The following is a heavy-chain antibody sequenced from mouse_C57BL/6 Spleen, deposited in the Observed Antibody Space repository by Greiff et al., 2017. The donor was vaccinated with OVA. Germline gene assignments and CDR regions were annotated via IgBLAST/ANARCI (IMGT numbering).Heavy chain of an antibody. J-gene: IGHJ4*01. CDR1: GYTFTDYN. CDR2: INPNNGGT. D-gene: IGHD2-4*01. Sequence: VQLKQSGPELVKPGASVKLSCKASGYTFTDYNMHWVKQSHGQSLEWIGYINPNNGGTSYNQKFKGKATLTVNKSSSTAYMELRSLTSDDSAVYYCARSGYDYPYAMDYWGQGTSVTVSS. CDR3: ARSGYDYPYAMDY. V-gene: IGHV1-22*01.